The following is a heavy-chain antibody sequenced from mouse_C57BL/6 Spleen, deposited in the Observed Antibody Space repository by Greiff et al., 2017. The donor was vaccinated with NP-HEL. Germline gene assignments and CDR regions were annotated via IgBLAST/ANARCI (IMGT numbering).Heavy chain of an antibody. J-gene: IGHJ2*01. Sequence: QLQQSGAELVMPGASVKLSCKASGYTFTSYWMHWVKQRPGQGLEWIGEIDPSDSYTNYNQKFKGKSTLTVDKSSSTAYMQLSSLTSEDSAVYYCARRQLRSYFDYWGQGTTLTVSS. V-gene: IGHV1-69*01. D-gene: IGHD3-2*02. CDR3: ARRQLRSYFDY. CDR1: GYTFTSYW. CDR2: IDPSDSYT.